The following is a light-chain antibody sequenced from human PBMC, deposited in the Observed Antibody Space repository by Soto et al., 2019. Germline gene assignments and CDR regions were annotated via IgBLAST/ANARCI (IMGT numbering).Light chain of an antibody. CDR3: QQEYI. CDR1: QNIGRF. CDR2: VAS. J-gene: IGKJ3*01. Sequence: DIQMTQSPSSLSASIGDRVTITCRASQNIGRFLNWYQQKPGKAPRLLIYVASKLQSGVPSRFSGGGSGTHFTLTITNLQPDDFATYYCQQEYIFGPGTILDVK. V-gene: IGKV1-39*01.